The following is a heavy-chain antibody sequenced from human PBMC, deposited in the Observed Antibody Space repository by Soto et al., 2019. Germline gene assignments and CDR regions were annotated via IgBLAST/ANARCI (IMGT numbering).Heavy chain of an antibody. CDR2: INAGNGNT. V-gene: IGHV1-3*01. CDR3: ARGRKQLVLLQTFDY. Sequence: EASVTVSCKASGYTFTSNAMHWVRQAPGQRLEWMGWINAGNGNTKYSQKFQGRVTITRDTSASTAYMELSSLRSEDTAVYYCARGRKQLVLLQTFDYWGQGTLVTVSS. J-gene: IGHJ4*02. D-gene: IGHD6-13*01. CDR1: GYTFTSNA.